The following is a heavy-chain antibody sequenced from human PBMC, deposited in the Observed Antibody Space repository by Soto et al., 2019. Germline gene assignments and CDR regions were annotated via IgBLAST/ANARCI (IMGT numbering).Heavy chain of an antibody. CDR1: GFAVRHNY. Sequence: EVQLVESGGGLVQPGGSLRLSCTASGFAVRHNYMTWVRQAPGKGLEWVSLIYSGGDTAYADSVKGRFTISRHTSQNTLYLQMNSPGAEDTAVYYCARKTDSIPSGGDVWGKGTAVTVSS. V-gene: IGHV3-53*04. CDR2: IYSGGDT. D-gene: IGHD3-10*01. CDR3: ARKTDSIPSGGDV. J-gene: IGHJ6*04.